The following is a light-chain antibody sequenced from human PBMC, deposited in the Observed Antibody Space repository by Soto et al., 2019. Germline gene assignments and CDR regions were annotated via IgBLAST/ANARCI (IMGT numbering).Light chain of an antibody. J-gene: IGKJ5*01. CDR1: QSVSSN. CDR3: QHRSNWNT. V-gene: IGKV3-11*01. CDR2: DAS. Sequence: EIVMTQSPATLSVSPGERATLSCRASQSVSSNLAWYQQKPGQAPRLLIYDASNRATGIPARFSGSGSGTDFTLTISSLEPEDFAVYYCQHRSNWNTFGQGTRLEIK.